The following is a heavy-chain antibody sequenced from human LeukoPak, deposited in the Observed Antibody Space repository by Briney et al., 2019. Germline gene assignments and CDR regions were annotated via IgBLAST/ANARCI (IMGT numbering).Heavy chain of an antibody. CDR1: GFIFSSYP. CDR3: ARDVLWNPRYYFDY. J-gene: IGHJ4*01. V-gene: IGHV3-30*04. D-gene: IGHD2-21*01. CDR2: VSYDGSKK. Sequence: GRSLRLSCTASGFIFSSYPMRWVRQAPGKGLEWVASVSYDGSKKYYADSVEGRLTISRDNSINTLYLQMSSLSADDTAVYFCARDVLWNPRYYFDYWGQGTLFTVSS.